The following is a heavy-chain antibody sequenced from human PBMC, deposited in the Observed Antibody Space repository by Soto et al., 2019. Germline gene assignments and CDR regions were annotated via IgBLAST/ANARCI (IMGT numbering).Heavy chain of an antibody. CDR2: IWFDGSNK. CDR1: GFTFSSYG. V-gene: IGHV3-33*08. CDR3: ARANTSPFDY. J-gene: IGHJ4*02. Sequence: GGSLRLSCAASGFTFSSYGMHWVRQAPGKGLEWVAVIWFDGSNKWYADSVKGRFIISRDDSKNMVYLQMNSLRVDDTAIYYCARANTSPFDYWGRGTLVTVSS.